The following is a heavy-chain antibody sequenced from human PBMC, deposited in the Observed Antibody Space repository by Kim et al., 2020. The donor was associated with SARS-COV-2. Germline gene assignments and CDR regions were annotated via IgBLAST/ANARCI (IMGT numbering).Heavy chain of an antibody. CDR3: ARDSSLYCSSTSCYQDY. J-gene: IGHJ4*02. CDR2: IIPIFGTA. V-gene: IGHV1-69*13. D-gene: IGHD2-2*01. CDR1: GGTFSSYA. Sequence: SVKVSCKASGGTFSSYAISWVRQAPGQGLEWMGGIIPIFGTANYAQKFQGRVTITADESTSTAYMELSSLRSEDTAVYYCARDSSLYCSSTSCYQDYWGQGTLVTVSS.